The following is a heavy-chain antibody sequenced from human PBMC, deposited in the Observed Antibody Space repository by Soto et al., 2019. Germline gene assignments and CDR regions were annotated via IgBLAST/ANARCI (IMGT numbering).Heavy chain of an antibody. V-gene: IGHV4-30-4*01. CDR3: ARVPDY. CDR1: GDSISSGGYY. Sequence: PLEILSLTCTVSGDSISSGGYYWSWIRQPPGKGLEWIGCIYYSGNTYYNPSLKSRVTISIDRSKNQFSLKLSSVTAADTAVYCCARVPDYWGQGILVTVSS. D-gene: IGHD2-2*01. CDR2: IYYSGNT. J-gene: IGHJ4*02.